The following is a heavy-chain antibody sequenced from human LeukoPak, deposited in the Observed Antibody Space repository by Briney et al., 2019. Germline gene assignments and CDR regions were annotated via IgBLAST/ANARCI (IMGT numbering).Heavy chain of an antibody. V-gene: IGHV1-69*04. J-gene: IGHJ4*02. CDR1: GGTFSSYT. CDR2: IIPILGIA. CDR3: ARDGLGGDSSGYYYNY. D-gene: IGHD3-22*01. Sequence: ASVKVSCKASGGTFSSYTISWVRQAPGQGLEWMGRIIPILGIANYAQKLQGRVTITADKSTSTAYMELSSLRSEDTAVYYCARDGLGGDSSGYYYNYWGQGTLVTVSS.